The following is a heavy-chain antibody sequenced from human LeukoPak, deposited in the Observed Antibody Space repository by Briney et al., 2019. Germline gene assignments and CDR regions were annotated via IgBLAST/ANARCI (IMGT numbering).Heavy chain of an antibody. CDR1: TGSFCSYY. Sequence: SETLSLTSAVYTGSFCSYYWSWIRQPPGKGLEWIGEINHSGGTNYNPSLKSRVTISVDTSKNQFSLKLSSGTAADTAVYYCATSWGTGRTLDYWGQGTLVTVSS. V-gene: IGHV4-34*01. J-gene: IGHJ4*02. CDR2: INHSGGT. CDR3: ATSWGTGRTLDY. D-gene: IGHD2-8*02.